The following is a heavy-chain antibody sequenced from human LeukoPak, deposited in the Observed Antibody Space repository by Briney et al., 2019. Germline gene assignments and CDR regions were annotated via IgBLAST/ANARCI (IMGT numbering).Heavy chain of an antibody. D-gene: IGHD1-1*01. J-gene: IGHJ6*03. CDR2: INPNSGGT. Sequence: ASVKVSCKASGYTFTGYYTHWVRQAPGQGLEWMGWINPNSGGTNYAQKFQGRVTMTRDTSISTAYMELSRLRSDDTAVYYCARDVGWNEYYYYYYYMDVWGKGTTVTVSS. CDR1: GYTFTGYY. V-gene: IGHV1-2*02. CDR3: ARDVGWNEYYYYYYYMDV.